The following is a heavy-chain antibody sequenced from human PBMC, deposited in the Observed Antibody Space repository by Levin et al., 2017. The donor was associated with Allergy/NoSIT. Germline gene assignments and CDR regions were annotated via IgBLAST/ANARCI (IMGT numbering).Heavy chain of an antibody. CDR1: GFTFSSYA. CDR2: ISSNGGST. CDR3: VKSPLLDIVATPAFDI. Sequence: GGSLRLSCSASGFTFSSYAMHWVRQAPGKGLEYVSAISSNGGSTYYADSVKGRFTISRDNSKNTLYLQMSSLRAEDTAVYYCVKSPLLDIVATPAFDIWGQGTMVTVSS. V-gene: IGHV3-64D*06. D-gene: IGHD5-12*01. J-gene: IGHJ3*02.